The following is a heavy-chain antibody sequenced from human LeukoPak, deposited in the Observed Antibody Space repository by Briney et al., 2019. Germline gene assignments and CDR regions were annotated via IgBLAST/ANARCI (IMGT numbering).Heavy chain of an antibody. CDR3: ASTVYGGYNVYYFDS. CDR2: INHSGST. V-gene: IGHV4-34*01. Sequence: PSETLSLTCAVYGGSFSGYYWSWIRQPPGKGLEWIGEINHSGSTNYNPSLKSRVTISVDTSKNQFSLKLTSVIAADTAMYFCASTVYGGYNVYYFDSWGQGTLVTVSS. CDR1: GGSFSGYY. D-gene: IGHD4-17*01. J-gene: IGHJ4*02.